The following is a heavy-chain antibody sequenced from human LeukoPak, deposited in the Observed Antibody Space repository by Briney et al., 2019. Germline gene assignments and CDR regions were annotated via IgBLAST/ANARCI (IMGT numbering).Heavy chain of an antibody. CDR2: ISRSSSTI. CDR3: ARDGGATMVRGVATYDS. CDR1: GFTFRSYW. V-gene: IGHV3-48*04. D-gene: IGHD3-10*01. J-gene: IGHJ4*02. Sequence: GGSLRLSCGASGFTFRSYWMSWVRQAPGKGLEWVSYISRSSSTIHYADSVKGRFTISRDNAKSSLFLQMNSLRAEDTAVYYCARDGGATMVRGVATYDSWGQGTLVTVSS.